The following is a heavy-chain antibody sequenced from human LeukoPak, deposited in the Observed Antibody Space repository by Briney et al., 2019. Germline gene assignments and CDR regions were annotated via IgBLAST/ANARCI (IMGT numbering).Heavy chain of an antibody. CDR1: GFTLSSSG. CDR3: ARDVGSAPFDY. Sequence: GRSLRLSCAASGFTLSSSGMHWVRQAPGKGLEWVAVIWGDENHKYYGDSVRGRFTISRDNARNTLYLQMDSLRVEDTAVYYCARDVGSAPFDYWGQGTLVTVSS. D-gene: IGHD6-25*01. J-gene: IGHJ4*02. CDR2: IWGDENHK. V-gene: IGHV3-33*01.